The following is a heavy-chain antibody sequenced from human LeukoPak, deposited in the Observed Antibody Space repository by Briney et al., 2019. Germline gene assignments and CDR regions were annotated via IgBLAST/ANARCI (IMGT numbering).Heavy chain of an antibody. CDR2: IYYSGST. D-gene: IGHD3-10*01. CDR3: AHRSMVRGVIKGNWFDP. V-gene: IGHV4-39*01. J-gene: IGHJ5*02. Sequence: SETLSLTCTVSGGSISSSNYYWGWIRQPPGKGLEWIGNIYYSGSTYYNPSLKSRVTISVDTSKSQFSLKLSSVTAADTAVYYCAHRSMVRGVIKGNWFDPWGQGTLVTVSS. CDR1: GGSISSSNYY.